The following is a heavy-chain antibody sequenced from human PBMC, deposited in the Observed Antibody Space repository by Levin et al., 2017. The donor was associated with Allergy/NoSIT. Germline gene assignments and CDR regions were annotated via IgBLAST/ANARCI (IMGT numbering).Heavy chain of an antibody. D-gene: IGHD6-13*01. CDR1: GFTFSSYG. Sequence: GGSLRLSCAASGFTFSSYGMHWVRQAPGKGLEWVAVIWYDGSNKYYADSVKGRFTISRDNSKNTLYLQMNSLRAEDTAVYYCARDGERPGIAAAGTHFDYWGQGTLVTVSS. J-gene: IGHJ4*02. CDR3: ARDGERPGIAAAGTHFDY. CDR2: IWYDGSNK. V-gene: IGHV3-33*01.